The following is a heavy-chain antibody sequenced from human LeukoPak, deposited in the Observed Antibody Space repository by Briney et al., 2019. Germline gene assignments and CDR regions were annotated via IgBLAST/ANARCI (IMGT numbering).Heavy chain of an antibody. J-gene: IGHJ4*02. V-gene: IGHV3-73*01. CDR3: TKDGFVPPPHSSSSGRPYYFDY. Sequence: GGSLRLSCAASGFTFSGSAMHWVRQASGKGLEWVGRIRNKANSYAPTYVASVKGRFTISRDDSKNTAYLQMNSRRAEDTAIYYCTKDGFVPPPHSSSSGRPYYFDYWGQGTLVTVSS. CDR1: GFTFSGSA. D-gene: IGHD6-13*01. CDR2: IRNKANSYAP.